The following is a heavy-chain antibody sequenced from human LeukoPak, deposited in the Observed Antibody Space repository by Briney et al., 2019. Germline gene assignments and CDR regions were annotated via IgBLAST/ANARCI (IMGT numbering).Heavy chain of an antibody. V-gene: IGHV5-51*01. CDR3: ASHTLHWGAFDI. CDR2: FYPGDSDT. J-gene: IGHJ3*02. CDR1: GYSFTSYW. Sequence: GGSLKISCKGSGYSFTSYWIGWVRQMPGKGLESMGIFYPGDSDTRYSPSFQGQVTISADKSISTAYLQWNSLKASDTAMYYCASHTLHWGAFDIWGQGTMVTVSS. D-gene: IGHD3-16*01.